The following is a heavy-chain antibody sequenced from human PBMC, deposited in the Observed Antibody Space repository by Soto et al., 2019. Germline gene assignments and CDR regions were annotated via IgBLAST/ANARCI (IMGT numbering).Heavy chain of an antibody. CDR3: ARGPLGDGSFSFPRTFDY. CDR2: VYYSGKT. J-gene: IGHJ4*02. D-gene: IGHD1-26*01. V-gene: IGHV4-39*01. CDR1: GGSTSSSTYY. Sequence: QLQLQESGPGLVKPSETLSLTCIVSGGSTSSSTYYWGWIRQPPGKGLEWIGSVYYSGKTHYNPSLPSRVTISVDTSKSQCSLKITSVTAADTAVYYCARGPLGDGSFSFPRTFDYWGQGALVTVSS.